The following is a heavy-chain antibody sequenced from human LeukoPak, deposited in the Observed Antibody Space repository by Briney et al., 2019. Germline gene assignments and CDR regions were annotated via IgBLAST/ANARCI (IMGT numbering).Heavy chain of an antibody. CDR1: GFTVSSNY. CDR3: ARDTHLGNFDY. V-gene: IGHV3-53*01. D-gene: IGHD7-27*01. Sequence: PGGSLRLSCAASGFTVSSNYMSWVRQAPGKGLERVSVIYSGGGTYYADSVKGRFTISRDNSKNTLYLQMNSLRAEDTAVYYCARDTHLGNFDYWGQGTLVTVSS. J-gene: IGHJ4*02. CDR2: IYSGGGT.